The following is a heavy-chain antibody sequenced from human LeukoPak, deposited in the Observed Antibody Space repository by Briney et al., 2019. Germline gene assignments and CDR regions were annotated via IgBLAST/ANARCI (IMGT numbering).Heavy chain of an antibody. Sequence: GGSLRLSCAASGFTFSSNSMNWVRQAPGKGLEWVSSIRDISDYIYYADSVKGRFTISRDNGKHSLYLQMNSLRVEDTAVYYCASTLTRDSSGSYGALDHWGQGALVTVSS. V-gene: IGHV3-21*01. J-gene: IGHJ4*02. CDR3: ASTLTRDSSGSYGALDH. CDR1: GFTFSSNS. D-gene: IGHD6-19*01. CDR2: IRDISDYI.